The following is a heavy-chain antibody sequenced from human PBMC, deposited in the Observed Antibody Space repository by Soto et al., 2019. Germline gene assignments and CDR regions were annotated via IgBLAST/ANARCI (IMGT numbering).Heavy chain of an antibody. Sequence: ASVKVSCKASGGTFSSYAISWVRQAPGQGLEWMGGIIPIFGTANYAQKFQGRVTITADESTSTAYMELSSLRSEDTAVYYCARSADSDKTFDYWGQGTLVTVSS. J-gene: IGHJ4*02. CDR3: ARSADSDKTFDY. D-gene: IGHD2-15*01. CDR2: IIPIFGTA. V-gene: IGHV1-69*13. CDR1: GGTFSSYA.